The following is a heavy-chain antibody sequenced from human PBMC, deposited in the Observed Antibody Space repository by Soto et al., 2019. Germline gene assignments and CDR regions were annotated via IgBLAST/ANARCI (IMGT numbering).Heavy chain of an antibody. Sequence: ASVKVSCKASGYTFTDYYMHWVRQAPGQGLEWMGWINPNSGGTNYAQKFQGRVTMTRDTSISTAYMELRSLRSDDTAVYYCARDLGGSSSYLGYWGQGTPVTVSS. V-gene: IGHV1-2*02. CDR1: GYTFTDYY. CDR3: ARDLGGSSSYLGY. J-gene: IGHJ4*02. CDR2: INPNSGGT. D-gene: IGHD6-6*01.